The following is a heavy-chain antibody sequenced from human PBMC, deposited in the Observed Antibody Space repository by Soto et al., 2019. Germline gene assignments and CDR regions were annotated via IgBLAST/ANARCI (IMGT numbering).Heavy chain of an antibody. Sequence: EVQLLESGGGLVQPGGSLRLSCAASGFTFSSYTMNWVRQAPGKGLEWVSAIRNSGDSTYYADSVEGRFTISRDNSKNTLYLQINRLRVEDPAVNFLGKDSGRGGDGSWGQGTLVTVSS. V-gene: IGHV3-23*01. J-gene: IGHJ4*02. D-gene: IGHD3-10*01. CDR2: IRNSGDST. CDR3: GKDSGRGGDGS. CDR1: GFTFSSYT.